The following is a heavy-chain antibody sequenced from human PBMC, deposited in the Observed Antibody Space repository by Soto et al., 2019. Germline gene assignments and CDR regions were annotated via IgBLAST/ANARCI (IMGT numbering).Heavy chain of an antibody. CDR2: IYPGDSDT. V-gene: IGHV5-51*01. J-gene: IGHJ5*02. D-gene: IGHD6-13*01. Sequence: PGESLKISCKGSGYTFTTYWIGWVRQMPGKGLEWIGIIYPGDSDTRYSPSFQGHVTISADKSVTTAYLQWSSLKASDTAIYYCARRPSASGTQNWFDPWGQGTLVTVSS. CDR1: GYTFTTYW. CDR3: ARRPSASGTQNWFDP.